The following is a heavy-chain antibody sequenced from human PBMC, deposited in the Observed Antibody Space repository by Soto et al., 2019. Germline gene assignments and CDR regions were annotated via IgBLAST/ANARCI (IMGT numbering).Heavy chain of an antibody. Sequence: SETLSLTCAVYGGSFSGYYWSWIRQPPGKGLEWIGEINHSGSTNYNPSLKSRVTISVDTSKNQFSLKLSSVTAADTAVYYCARVAFTILGVVFVIDALDIWAQGTMVTVSS. J-gene: IGHJ3*02. D-gene: IGHD3-3*01. CDR3: ARVAFTILGVVFVIDALDI. CDR1: GGSFSGYY. CDR2: INHSGST. V-gene: IGHV4-34*01.